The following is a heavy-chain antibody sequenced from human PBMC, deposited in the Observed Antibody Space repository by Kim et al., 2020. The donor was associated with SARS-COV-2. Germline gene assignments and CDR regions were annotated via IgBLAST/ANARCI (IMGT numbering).Heavy chain of an antibody. CDR2: INTNTGNP. V-gene: IGHV7-4-1*02. J-gene: IGHJ6*02. CDR1: GYTFTSYA. D-gene: IGHD3-9*01. Sequence: ASVKVSCKASGYTFTSYAMNWVRQAPGQGLEWMGWINTNTGNPTYAQGFTGRFVFSLDTSVSTAYLQISSLKAEDTAVYYCAREEYGYDILTGYYPYYYYGMDVWGQGTTVTVS. CDR3: AREEYGYDILTGYYPYYYYGMDV.